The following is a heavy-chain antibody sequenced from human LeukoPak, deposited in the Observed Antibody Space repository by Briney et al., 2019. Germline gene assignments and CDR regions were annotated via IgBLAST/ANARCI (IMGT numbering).Heavy chain of an antibody. CDR1: GGSISSDKYY. J-gene: IGHJ6*03. CDR2: IYYSGST. CDR3: ARDGRGLGFYYYYMDV. V-gene: IGHV4-39*07. Sequence: NASETLSLTCTVSGGSISSDKYYWGWIRQPPGKGLVFIGSIYYSGSTYYNPSLKSRVTISVGTSKNQFSLKLSSVTAADTAVYYCARDGRGLGFYYYYMDVWGKGTTVTVSS.